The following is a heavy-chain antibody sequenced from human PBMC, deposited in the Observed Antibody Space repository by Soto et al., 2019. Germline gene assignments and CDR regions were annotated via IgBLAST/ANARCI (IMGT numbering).Heavy chain of an antibody. CDR2: IIPIFGTA. D-gene: IGHD5-12*01. CDR1: GGTFGSYA. V-gene: IGHV1-69*13. J-gene: IGHJ4*02. CDR3: ASGRAQSGYDSNYFDY. Sequence: GASVKVSCKASGGTFGSYAISWVRQAPGQGLEWMGGIIPIFGTANYAQKFQGRVTITADESTSTAYMELSSLRSEDTAVYYCASGRAQSGYDSNYFDYWGQGTLVTVSS.